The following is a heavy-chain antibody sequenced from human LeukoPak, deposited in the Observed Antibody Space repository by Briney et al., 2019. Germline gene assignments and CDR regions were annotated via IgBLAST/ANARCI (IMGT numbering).Heavy chain of an antibody. CDR1: GGSISSSNW. CDR2: IYHSGST. Sequence: SETLSLTCAVSGGSISSSNWWSWVRQPPGKGLEWIGEIYHSGSTNYNPSLKSRVTISVDKSKNQFSLKLSSVTAADTAVYYCARVFYDSSGSVPFDYWGQGTLVTVSS. D-gene: IGHD3-22*01. CDR3: ARVFYDSSGSVPFDY. J-gene: IGHJ4*02. V-gene: IGHV4-4*02.